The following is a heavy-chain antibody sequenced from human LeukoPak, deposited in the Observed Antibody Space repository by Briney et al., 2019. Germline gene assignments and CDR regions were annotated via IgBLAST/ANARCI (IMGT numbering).Heavy chain of an antibody. CDR1: GYTFTSYA. D-gene: IGHD3-9*01. V-gene: IGHV1-69*04. J-gene: IGHJ4*02. CDR3: ARAGFDNLNPTYYDILTGSDY. Sequence: ASVKVSCKASGYTFTSYAISWVRQAPGQGLEWMGRIIPILGIANYAQKFQGRVTITADKSTSTAYMELSSLRSEDTAVYYCARAGFDNLNPTYYDILTGSDYWGQGTLVTVSS. CDR2: IIPILGIA.